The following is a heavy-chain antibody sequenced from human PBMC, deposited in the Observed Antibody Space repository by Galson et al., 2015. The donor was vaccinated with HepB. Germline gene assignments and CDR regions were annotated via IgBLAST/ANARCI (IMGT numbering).Heavy chain of an antibody. CDR3: AKDYSPDSGYDIDY. J-gene: IGHJ4*02. CDR2: IWGSGSTI. V-gene: IGHV3-23*01. Sequence: SLRLSCAASGFTFSRYSMNWVRQAPGKGLEWVSVIWGSGSTIYYADSVKGRFTISRDNSKNTVYLQINSLRVEDTAVYYCAKDYSPDSGYDIDYWGQGTLVTVSS. CDR1: GFTFSRYS. D-gene: IGHD5-12*01.